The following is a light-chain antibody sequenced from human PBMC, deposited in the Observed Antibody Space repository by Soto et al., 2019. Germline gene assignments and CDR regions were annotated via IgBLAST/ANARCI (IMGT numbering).Light chain of an antibody. J-gene: IGKJ1*01. Sequence: DIQITQSPSTLSASIGDRVTMTCRASQSISNWLAWYQQKTGTAAKVLIYHASNLQSGVPSRFSGSGSGTDFTLTISSLQPDDFATYYCQQYTSYSFGQGTKVDIK. CDR2: HAS. CDR3: QQYTSYS. V-gene: IGKV1-5*01. CDR1: QSISNW.